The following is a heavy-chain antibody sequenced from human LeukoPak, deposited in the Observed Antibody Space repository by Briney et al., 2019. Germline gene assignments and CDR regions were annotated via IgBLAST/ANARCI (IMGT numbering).Heavy chain of an antibody. D-gene: IGHD4-23*01. CDR3: ARGLRWPDF. V-gene: IGHV3-7*03. CDR2: IKQDGSEK. J-gene: IGHJ4*02. Sequence: GGSLRLSCAASGFIFSSDWMNWVRQAPGKGLEWVANIKQDGSEKYYVASVKGRFTISRDNAKNSLYLQTNSLRADDTAVYYCARGLRWPDFGGQGTLVTVSS. CDR1: GFIFSSDW.